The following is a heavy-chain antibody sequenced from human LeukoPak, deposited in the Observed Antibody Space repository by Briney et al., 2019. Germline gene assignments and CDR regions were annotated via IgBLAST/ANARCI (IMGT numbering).Heavy chain of an antibody. J-gene: IGHJ4*02. V-gene: IGHV1-18*01. CDR1: GYRFTSYG. Sequence: ASVTVSRKASGYRFTSYGISWVRQAPGQGLEWMGWISAYKGNTNYAQKLQGRVTLTTDTSTSTAYMDLRSLRSDDTAVYYCARDRNTAMVRPTDFDYWGQGTLVTVSS. D-gene: IGHD5-18*01. CDR3: ARDRNTAMVRPTDFDY. CDR2: ISAYKGNT.